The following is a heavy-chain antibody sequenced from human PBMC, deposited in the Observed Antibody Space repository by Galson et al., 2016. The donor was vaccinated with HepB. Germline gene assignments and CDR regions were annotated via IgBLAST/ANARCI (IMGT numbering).Heavy chain of an antibody. CDR1: GDSVSSNRAA. CDR3: ARGSLAVTRSTLEY. Sequence: CAISGDSVSSNRAAWNWIRQSPSRGLEWLGRTFYRSRWFHDYASYVKGRMTINTDTAKNQLSLQVESVTLEDTAVYFCARGSLAVTRSTLEYWGQGALVIVSS. D-gene: IGHD2-21*02. V-gene: IGHV6-1*01. CDR2: TFYRSRWFH. J-gene: IGHJ4*02.